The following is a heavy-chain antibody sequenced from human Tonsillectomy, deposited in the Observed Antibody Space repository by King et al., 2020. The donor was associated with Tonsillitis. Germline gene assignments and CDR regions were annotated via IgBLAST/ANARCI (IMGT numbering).Heavy chain of an antibody. CDR1: GFTFSSYN. CDR2: ISSNSSTI. CDR3: TRGQVVVVAATPPYYYYYGMDV. V-gene: IGHV3-48*02. J-gene: IGHJ6*02. D-gene: IGHD2-15*01. Sequence: VQLVESGGTLVQPGGSLRLSCVVSGFTFSSYNMNWVRQAPGKGLEWVSYISSNSSTINYADSVKGRFTISRDNAKNSLFLQMNSLRDDDTAVYYSTRGQVVVVAATPPYYYYYGMDVWGQGTTVTVSS.